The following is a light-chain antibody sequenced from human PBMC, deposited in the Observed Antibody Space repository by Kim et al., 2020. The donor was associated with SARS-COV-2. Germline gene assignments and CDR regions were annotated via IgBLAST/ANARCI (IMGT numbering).Light chain of an antibody. CDR3: QKYDSAPWT. CDR1: QDISNY. J-gene: IGKJ1*01. Sequence: ASAGERATITCRASQDISNYLVCFQLKPGKPPNRLIYAASSFQPGVMSGFSGSSSGTNFILTVTSLQPEDVATYYCQKYDSAPWTFGQGTKVDIK. CDR2: AAS. V-gene: IGKV1-27*01.